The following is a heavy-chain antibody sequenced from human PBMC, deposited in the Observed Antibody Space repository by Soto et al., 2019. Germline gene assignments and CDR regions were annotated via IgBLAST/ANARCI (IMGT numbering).Heavy chain of an antibody. Sequence: PSETLSLTCAVSGGSISSGGYSWSWIRQPPGKGLEWIGYIYHSGSTYYNPSLKSRVTISVDRSKNQFSLKLSSVTAADTAAYYCARAGSSSWYNWFDPWGQGTLVTVSS. V-gene: IGHV4-30-2*01. J-gene: IGHJ5*02. CDR2: IYHSGST. CDR3: ARAGSSSWYNWFDP. D-gene: IGHD6-13*01. CDR1: GGSISSGGYS.